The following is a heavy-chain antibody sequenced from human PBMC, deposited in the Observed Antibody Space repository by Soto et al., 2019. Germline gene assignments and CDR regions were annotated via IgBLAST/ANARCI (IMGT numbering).Heavy chain of an antibody. CDR1: GFTFSGYA. D-gene: IGHD6-19*01. CDR2: ITGGGGST. V-gene: IGHV3-23*01. J-gene: IGHJ4*02. Sequence: EVQLLESGGGLVQPGGSLRLSCVASGFTFSGYAMTWVRQAPGKGLEWVSAITGGGGSTYYADSVKGRFTISRDNSKNTLYLQMNSPRAEDTAVYYCAKRISGWYEIDYWGQGTLVTVSS. CDR3: AKRISGWYEIDY.